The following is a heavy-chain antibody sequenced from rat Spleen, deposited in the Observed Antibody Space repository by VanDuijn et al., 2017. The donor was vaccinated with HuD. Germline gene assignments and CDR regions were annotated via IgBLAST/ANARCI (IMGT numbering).Heavy chain of an antibody. Sequence: EVHLVESGGGLVQPGSPLKLSCAASGFTFSGNWLNWIRQAPGKGLEWVASIYSDGSSTYYPDTVKGRFVISKDDAKNTGYLQMNNLSSEDTAIYYCTSGGITTRLNWFAYWGQGTLVTVSS. J-gene: IGHJ3*01. D-gene: IGHD1-10*01. CDR3: TSGGITTRLNWFAY. CDR2: IYSDGSST. CDR1: GFTFSGNW. V-gene: IGHV5-35*01.